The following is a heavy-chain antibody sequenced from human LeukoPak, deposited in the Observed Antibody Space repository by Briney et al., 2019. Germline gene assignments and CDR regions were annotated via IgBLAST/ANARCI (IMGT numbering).Heavy chain of an antibody. D-gene: IGHD3-10*01. CDR1: GYSFTSYW. V-gene: IGHV5-51*01. CDR3: ARAEYFASESFPAHY. CDR2: INPGDSDT. Sequence: PGESLQISCKGSGYSFTSYWIGWVRQMPGKGLEWMGIINPGDSDTRYSPSFQGQVTISADKSISTAYLQWSSLKASDTAMYYCARAEYFASESFPAHYWGQGTLVTISS. J-gene: IGHJ4*02.